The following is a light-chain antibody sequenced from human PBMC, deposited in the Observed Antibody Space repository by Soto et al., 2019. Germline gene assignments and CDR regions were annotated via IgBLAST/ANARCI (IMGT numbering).Light chain of an antibody. J-gene: IGLJ1*01. CDR2: GNS. CDR1: NSNIGAGYG. Sequence: QSVLTQPPSVSGAPGQRVTISCTGSNSNIGAGYGVHWYQQLPGTAPKLLIYGNSNRPSGVPDRFSGSKSGTSASLAITGLQAEDEADYYCQSYDSSLSSYVFGTGTKVTVL. V-gene: IGLV1-40*01. CDR3: QSYDSSLSSYV.